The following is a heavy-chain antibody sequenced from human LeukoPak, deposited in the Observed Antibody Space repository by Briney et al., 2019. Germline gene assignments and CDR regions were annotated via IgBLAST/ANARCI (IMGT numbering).Heavy chain of an antibody. V-gene: IGHV3-66*02. Sequence: TGGSLRLSCAASGLTVSSNYMNWVRQAPGKGLEWVSIIYSGGSIYYANSVKGRFAISRDISKNTLYLQMNSLRVGDTAVYYCARRAGLTMRDAFDLWGQGTMVTVSS. J-gene: IGHJ3*01. CDR3: ARRAGLTMRDAFDL. CDR1: GLTVSSNY. D-gene: IGHD3/OR15-3a*01. CDR2: IYSGGSI.